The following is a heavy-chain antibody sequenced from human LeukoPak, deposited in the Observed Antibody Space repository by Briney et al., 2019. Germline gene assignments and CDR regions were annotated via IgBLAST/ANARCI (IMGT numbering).Heavy chain of an antibody. CDR3: AGARGGYSLDY. D-gene: IGHD3-10*01. CDR1: GGSISSYY. CDR2: IYYSGST. V-gene: IGHV4-59*01. Sequence: PSETLSLTCTVSGGSISSYYWSWIRQPPGKGLEWIGYIYYSGSTNYNPSLKSRVTISVDTSKNQFSLKLSSVTAADTAVYYCAGARGGYSLDYWGQGTLVTVSS. J-gene: IGHJ4*02.